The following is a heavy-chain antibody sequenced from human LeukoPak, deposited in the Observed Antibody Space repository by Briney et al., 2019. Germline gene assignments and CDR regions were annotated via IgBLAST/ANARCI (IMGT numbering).Heavy chain of an antibody. V-gene: IGHV4-38-2*01. CDR3: TRSDYGDNWFDP. D-gene: IGHD4-17*01. Sequence: GSLRLSCAASGFTFSSYGMSWIRQPPGKGLEWIGSIYHNGRTYYNPSLESRVTISVVTSKNQFSLKLSSVTAADTAVYYCTRSDYGDNWFDPWGQGTLVTVSS. CDR1: GFTFSSYG. CDR2: IYHNGRT. J-gene: IGHJ5*02.